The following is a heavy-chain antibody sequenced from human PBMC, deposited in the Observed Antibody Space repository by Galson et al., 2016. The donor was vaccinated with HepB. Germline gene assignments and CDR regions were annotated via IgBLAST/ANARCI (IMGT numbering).Heavy chain of an antibody. CDR1: GFSISSYS. Sequence: SLRLSCAASGFSISSYSFNWVRQAPGKGLEWVSHIGSGSTNIYYADSVKGRFTISRDNAKNSLYLQMNSLRDDDTAVYYCARDGGQQVVRWERLRKVYYYYPMDVWGQGTTVTVSS. D-gene: IGHD6-13*01. CDR3: ARDGGQQVVRWERLRKVYYYYPMDV. J-gene: IGHJ6*02. CDR2: IGSGSTNI. V-gene: IGHV3-48*02.